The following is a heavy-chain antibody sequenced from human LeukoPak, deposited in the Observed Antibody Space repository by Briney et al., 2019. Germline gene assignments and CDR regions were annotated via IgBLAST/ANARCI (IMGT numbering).Heavy chain of an antibody. CDR2: INHSGST. V-gene: IGHV4-34*01. Sequence: KTSETLSLTCAVYGGSFSGYYWSWIRQPPGKGLEWIGEINHSGSTNYNPSLKSRVTISVDTSKNQFSLKLSSVTAADTAVYYCARPLGNRGYWGQGTLVTVSS. CDR1: GGSFSGYY. J-gene: IGHJ4*02. D-gene: IGHD7-27*01. CDR3: ARPLGNRGY.